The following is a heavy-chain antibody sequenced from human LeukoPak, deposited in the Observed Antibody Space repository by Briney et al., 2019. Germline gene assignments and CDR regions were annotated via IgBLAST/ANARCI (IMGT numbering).Heavy chain of an antibody. CDR3: ATDPGPKSRLQLDY. CDR1: GGTFSSYA. J-gene: IGHJ4*02. V-gene: IGHV1-69*05. D-gene: IGHD5-24*01. Sequence: VKVSCKASGGTFSSYAISWVRQAPGQGLEWMGGIIPIFGTANYAQKFQGRVTITTDESTSTAYMGLSSLRSEDTAVYYCATDPGPKSRLQLDYWGQGTLVTVSS. CDR2: IIPIFGTA.